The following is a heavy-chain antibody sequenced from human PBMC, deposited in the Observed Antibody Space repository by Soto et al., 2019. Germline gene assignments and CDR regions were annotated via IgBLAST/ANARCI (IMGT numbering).Heavy chain of an antibody. CDR3: AKGLTRYSSGSYYFDY. CDR1: GFTYSRYG. CDR2: ITGGGSNK. D-gene: IGHD6-19*01. V-gene: IGHV3-30*18. J-gene: IGHJ4*02. Sequence: GGSLRLSCAASGFTYSRYGMHWVRQAPGKGLEWVAVITGGGSNKYYADSVKGRFTISRDNSKNTLYLQMNSLRAEDTAVYYCAKGLTRYSSGSYYFDYWGQGTLVTVSS.